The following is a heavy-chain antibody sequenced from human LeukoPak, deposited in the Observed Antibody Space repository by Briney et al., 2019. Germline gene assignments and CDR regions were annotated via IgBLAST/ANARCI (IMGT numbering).Heavy chain of an antibody. Sequence: PETLSLTCTVSGGSISSSSYYWGWIRQPPGKGLEWIGSIYYSGSAYYNPSLKSRVTISVDTSKNQFSLKLSSVTAADTAVYYCARQSYYGSGSRAPSYNWFDPWGQGTLVTVSS. CDR3: ARQSYYGSGSRAPSYNWFDP. CDR2: IYYSGSA. J-gene: IGHJ5*02. D-gene: IGHD3-10*01. CDR1: GGSISSSSYY. V-gene: IGHV4-39*01.